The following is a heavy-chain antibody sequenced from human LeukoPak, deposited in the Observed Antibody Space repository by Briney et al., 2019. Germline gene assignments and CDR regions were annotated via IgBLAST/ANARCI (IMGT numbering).Heavy chain of an antibody. D-gene: IGHD3-16*02. CDR2: ITSNGGST. Sequence: TGGYLRLSCAASGFIFNSYAMHWVRQAPGRGLEYVSAITSNGGSTFYANSVKGRFTISRDNSKNTLYLQMGSLRAEDMAVYYCTRGPGYDYVWGSYRADYWGQGTLVTVSS. CDR1: GFIFNSYA. J-gene: IGHJ4*02. V-gene: IGHV3-64*01. CDR3: TRGPGYDYVWGSYRADY.